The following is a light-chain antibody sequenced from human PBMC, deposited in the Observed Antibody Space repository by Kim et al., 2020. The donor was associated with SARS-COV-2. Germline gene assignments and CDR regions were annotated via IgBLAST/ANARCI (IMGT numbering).Light chain of an antibody. Sequence: GQTVTISCSGRRANIGNNFVFWYRQLPGAAPRLLMYRNDQRPSGVPDRISGSKSGTSASLAISDLRSEDEADYFCASWDDTLNSQLFGGGTKVTVL. CDR3: ASWDDTLNSQL. CDR1: RANIGNNF. V-gene: IGLV1-47*01. J-gene: IGLJ6*01. CDR2: RND.